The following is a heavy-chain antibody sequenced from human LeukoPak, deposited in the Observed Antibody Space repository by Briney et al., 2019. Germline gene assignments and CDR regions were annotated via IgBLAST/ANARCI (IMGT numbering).Heavy chain of an antibody. CDR3: ARDMGSSADY. D-gene: IGHD6-6*01. J-gene: IGHJ4*02. V-gene: IGHV1-46*01. CDR1: GYTFTGYY. CDR2: INPSGGST. Sequence: AASVKVSGKASGYTFTGYYMHWVRQAPGQGLEWMGIINPSGGSTSYAQKFQGRVTMTRDTSTTTVYMELSSLRSEDTAVYYCARDMGSSADYWGQGTLVTVSS.